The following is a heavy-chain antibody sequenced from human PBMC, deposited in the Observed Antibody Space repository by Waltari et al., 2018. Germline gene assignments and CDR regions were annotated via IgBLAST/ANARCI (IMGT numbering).Heavy chain of an antibody. CDR2: INCESGGT. CDR3: AKVRPSSS. V-gene: IGHV1-2*02. J-gene: IGHJ4*02. Sequence: QAQLVQSGAEVKKPGASVKVSCKASGYIFTDYHIHWGRQSPGQGLEWIGLINCESGGTNYAQKFQGRVTMTRDTSISTVYMELRSLMSDDTAVYYCAKVRPSSSWGQGILVTVSS. CDR1: GYIFTDYH. D-gene: IGHD6-13*01.